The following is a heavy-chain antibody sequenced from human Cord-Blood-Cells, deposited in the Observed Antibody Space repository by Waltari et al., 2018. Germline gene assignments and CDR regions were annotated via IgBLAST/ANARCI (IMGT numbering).Heavy chain of an antibody. CDR3: AREATIFGVVIILNAFDI. CDR2: NNPNSGGT. Sequence: QVQLVQSGAEVKKPGASVKVSCKASGYTFTGYYMHWVRQAPGQGLEWMGWNNPNSGGTNYAQKFQGRVTMTRDTSISTAYMELSRLRSDDTAVYYCAREATIFGVVIILNAFDIWGQGTMVTVSS. D-gene: IGHD3-3*01. CDR1: GYTFTGYY. J-gene: IGHJ3*02. V-gene: IGHV1-2*02.